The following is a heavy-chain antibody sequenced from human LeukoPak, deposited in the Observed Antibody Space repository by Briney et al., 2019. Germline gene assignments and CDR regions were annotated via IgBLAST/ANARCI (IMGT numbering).Heavy chain of an antibody. V-gene: IGHV1-18*04. D-gene: IGHD2-2*01. Sequence: ASVKVSCKASGYTFTGYYIHWVRQAPGQGLEWMGWISAYNGNTNYAQKLQGRVTMTTDTSTSTAYMELRSLRSDDTAVYYCARDKEGYCSSTSCSRGDNWFDPWGQGTLVTVSS. J-gene: IGHJ5*02. CDR2: ISAYNGNT. CDR1: GYTFTGYY. CDR3: ARDKEGYCSSTSCSRGDNWFDP.